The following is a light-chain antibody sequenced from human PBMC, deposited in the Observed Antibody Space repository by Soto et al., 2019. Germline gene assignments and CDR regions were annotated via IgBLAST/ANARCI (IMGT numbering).Light chain of an antibody. CDR2: NVN. Sequence: QSALTQPASVSGSPGQSITISCSGTSSDVGRHNAVSWYRQHPGKVPQLMIYNVNIRPSGISDRFSASKSGNMASLTISGLQAEDEADYYCSSYRVGGSYVFGTGTKLTVL. V-gene: IGLV2-14*03. CDR1: SSDVGRHNA. CDR3: SSYRVGGSYV. J-gene: IGLJ1*01.